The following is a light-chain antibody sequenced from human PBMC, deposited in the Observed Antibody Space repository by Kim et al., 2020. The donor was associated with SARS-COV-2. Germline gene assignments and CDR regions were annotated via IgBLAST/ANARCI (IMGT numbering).Light chain of an antibody. CDR2: DAS. V-gene: IGKV1-39*01. Sequence: ASRGDRVTITCRASQNIDTNLNWYQQKPGKAPKLLIYDASTLQSGVPSRFSGRGSGTDFTLTVSSLQPEDFATYSCQQSYSTPRTFGQGTKVDIK. J-gene: IGKJ1*01. CDR1: QNIDTN. CDR3: QQSYSTPRT.